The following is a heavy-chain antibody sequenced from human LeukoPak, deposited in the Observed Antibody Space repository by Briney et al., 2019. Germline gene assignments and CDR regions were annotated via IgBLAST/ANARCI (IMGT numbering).Heavy chain of an antibody. D-gene: IGHD5-18*01. V-gene: IGHV1-69*13. CDR2: IIPIFGTA. J-gene: IGHJ4*02. CDR1: GGTFSSYA. CDR3: ARGRDTAMEYFDY. Sequence: SVKVSCKASGGTFSSYAISWVRQVPGQGLEWMGGIIPIFGTANYAQKFQGRVTITADGSTSTAYMELSSLRSEDTAVYYCARGRDTAMEYFDYWGQGTLVTVSS.